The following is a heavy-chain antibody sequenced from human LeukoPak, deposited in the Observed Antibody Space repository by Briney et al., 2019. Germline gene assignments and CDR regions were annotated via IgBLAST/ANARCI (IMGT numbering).Heavy chain of an antibody. CDR3: ARGYYYDSSGYYISGDVFDY. D-gene: IGHD3-22*01. J-gene: IGHJ4*02. Sequence: ASVKVSCKASGYTFTSYGISWVRQAPGQGLEWMGWISAYNGNTNYAQKLQGRVTMTTDTSTSTAYMELRSLRSDDTAVYYCARGYYYDSSGYYISGDVFDYWGQGTLVTVSS. CDR2: ISAYNGNT. CDR1: GYTFTSYG. V-gene: IGHV1-18*01.